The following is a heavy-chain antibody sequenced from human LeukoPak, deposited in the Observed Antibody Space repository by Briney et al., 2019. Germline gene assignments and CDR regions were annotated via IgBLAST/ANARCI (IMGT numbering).Heavy chain of an antibody. V-gene: IGHV3-7*03. CDR2: IKQDGSEK. D-gene: IGHD1-26*01. CDR1: GFTFSSYW. J-gene: IGHJ4*02. CDR3: ARDLGRRTRGSPDY. Sequence: GGSLRLSCTASGFTFSSYWMSWVRQAPGKGLEWVANIKQDGSEKYYVDSVKGRFTISRDNAKNSLYLQMNSLRAEDTALYYCARDLGRRTRGSPDYWGQGTLVTVSS.